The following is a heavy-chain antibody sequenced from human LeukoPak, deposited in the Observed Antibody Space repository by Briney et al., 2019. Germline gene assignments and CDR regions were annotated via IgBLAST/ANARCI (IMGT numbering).Heavy chain of an antibody. CDR2: IGPSDGKM. Sequence: GGSLRLSCAASGFTFSMYAMNWVRQAPGKGLEWVSYIGPSDGKMYYADSVKGRFTISRDNAQDSVYLQMNSLRAEDTAVYYCARGAADYDYVWGTLGGDYWGQGTLVTVSS. D-gene: IGHD3-16*01. V-gene: IGHV3-48*01. CDR3: ARGAADYDYVWGTLGGDY. J-gene: IGHJ4*02. CDR1: GFTFSMYA.